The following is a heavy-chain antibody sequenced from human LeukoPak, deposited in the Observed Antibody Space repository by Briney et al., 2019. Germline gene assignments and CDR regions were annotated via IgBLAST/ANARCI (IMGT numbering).Heavy chain of an antibody. V-gene: IGHV5-51*01. Sequence: GESLKISCKGSGYSFTSYWIGWVRQMPGKGLEWMGIIYPGDSDTRYSPSFQGQVTISADKSISTAYLQWSSLKASDTAMYYCARDNSAGDTAWWFDPWGQGTLVTVSS. J-gene: IGHJ5*02. D-gene: IGHD1-26*01. CDR3: ARDNSAGDTAWWFDP. CDR2: IYPGDSDT. CDR1: GYSFTSYW.